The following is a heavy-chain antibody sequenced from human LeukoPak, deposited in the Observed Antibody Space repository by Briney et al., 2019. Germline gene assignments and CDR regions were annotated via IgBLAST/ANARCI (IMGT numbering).Heavy chain of an antibody. CDR2: INPSGGST. Sequence: ASVKVSCKASGYTFTSYYMHWVRQAPGQGLEWMGIINPSGGSTSYAQKFQGRVTITADESTSTAYMELSSLRSEDTAVYYCARRLLWFGELNNWFDPWGQGTLVTVSS. V-gene: IGHV1-46*01. J-gene: IGHJ5*02. D-gene: IGHD3-10*01. CDR3: ARRLLWFGELNNWFDP. CDR1: GYTFTSYY.